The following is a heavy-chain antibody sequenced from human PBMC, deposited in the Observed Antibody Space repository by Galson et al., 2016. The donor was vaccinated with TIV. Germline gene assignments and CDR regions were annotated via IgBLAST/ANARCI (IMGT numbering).Heavy chain of an antibody. CDR1: GFTVSTNY. Sequence: SLRLSCAASGFTVSTNYMTWFRQAPGKGLEWVSVIYSGGSTSYADSVKGRFTTSIDTSKNTLSLQMNSLRADDTAAYYCATSISTSGAFDYWGQGTLVTVSA. CDR3: ATSISTSGAFDY. D-gene: IGHD5-12*01. V-gene: IGHV3-53*01. CDR2: IYSGGST. J-gene: IGHJ4*02.